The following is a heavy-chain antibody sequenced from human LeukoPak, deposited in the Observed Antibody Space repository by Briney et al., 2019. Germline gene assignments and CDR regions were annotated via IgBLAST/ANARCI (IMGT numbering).Heavy chain of an antibody. Sequence: GGSLRLSCAASGFTFSSYGMHWVCQAPGKGLEWVALIWYDGSNKYYADSVKGRLTISRDNSKNTLYLQMNSLRAEDTAVYYCAREGPCGNSQFDYWGQGTLVTVSS. CDR3: AREGPCGNSQFDY. J-gene: IGHJ4*02. CDR1: GFTFSSYG. V-gene: IGHV3-33*01. D-gene: IGHD2/OR15-2a*01. CDR2: IWYDGSNK.